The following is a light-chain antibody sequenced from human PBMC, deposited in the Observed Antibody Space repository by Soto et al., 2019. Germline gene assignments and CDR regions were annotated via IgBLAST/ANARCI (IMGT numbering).Light chain of an antibody. CDR3: QQSHSFPLT. Sequence: DIQMTQSPSSVSASVGDRVTITCRASQDISGLLAWYQQKPGTTPKLLIYPSSSLQTGVPSRFSGSGSGTDFTLTISSLHPEDFATYYCQQSHSFPLTFGGWTKVDIK. CDR1: QDISGL. J-gene: IGKJ4*01. CDR2: PSS. V-gene: IGKV1-12*01.